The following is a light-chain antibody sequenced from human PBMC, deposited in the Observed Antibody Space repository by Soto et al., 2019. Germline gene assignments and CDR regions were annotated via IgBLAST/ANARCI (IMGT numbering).Light chain of an antibody. CDR2: DVS. V-gene: IGLV2-14*03. J-gene: IGLJ1*01. CDR3: SSYTSSSTHNYV. Sequence: QSVLTQPASVSGSHGQSITISCTGTSSDVGGYNYVSWYQHHPGKAPKLMIYDVSNRPSGVSNRFSGSKSGNTASLTISRLQAEDEADYDCSSYTSSSTHNYVFGTGTKLTVL. CDR1: SSDVGGYNY.